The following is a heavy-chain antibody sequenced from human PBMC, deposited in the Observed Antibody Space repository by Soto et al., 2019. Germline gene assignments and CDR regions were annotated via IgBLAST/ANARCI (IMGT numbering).Heavy chain of an antibody. CDR1: GFTFSSYS. V-gene: IGHV3-48*01. CDR3: AIYKSEGSLRYRYGLDD. D-gene: IGHD5-18*01. J-gene: IGHJ4*02. Sequence: GGSLRLSCAASGFTFSSYSMNWVRQAPGKGLEWVSYISSSSSTIYYADSVKGRFTISRDNAKNSLYLQMKSLRVEDRGVDYWAIYKSEGSLRYRYGLDDWGQGTLVTVSS. CDR2: ISSSSSTI.